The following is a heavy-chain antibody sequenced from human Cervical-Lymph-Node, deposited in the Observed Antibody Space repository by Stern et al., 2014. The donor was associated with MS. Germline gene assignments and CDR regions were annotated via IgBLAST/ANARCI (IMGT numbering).Heavy chain of an antibody. CDR2: ISGSGGNT. D-gene: IGHD6-19*01. J-gene: IGHJ6*02. CDR3: TKGFTVTGTGYGVDV. CDR1: GFTFSNYA. Sequence: EVKLEESGGGLVQPGGSLRLSCAPSGFTFSNYAMSWIRQAPGKGLEWISSISGSGGNTFYADSVKGRFTISRDNSKNTLEMQMNSLRAEDSALYYCTKGFTVTGTGYGVDVWGQGTTVTVSS. V-gene: IGHV3-23*04.